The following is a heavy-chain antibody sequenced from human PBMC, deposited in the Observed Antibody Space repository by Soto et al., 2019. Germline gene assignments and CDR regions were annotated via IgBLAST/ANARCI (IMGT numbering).Heavy chain of an antibody. D-gene: IGHD6-6*01. Sequence: QVQLQESGPGLVKPSQTLSLTCTVSGASMSSGGYYWTWIRQSPGKGLEWIGYIYYSGSTYYNPSLECRVAISLDTYRSQFSLTLHSVTAADTAIYYCARDRHNNFFDPWGQGTLVTVSS. J-gene: IGHJ5*02. V-gene: IGHV4-31*03. CDR2: IYYSGST. CDR3: ARDRHNNFFDP. CDR1: GASMSSGGYY.